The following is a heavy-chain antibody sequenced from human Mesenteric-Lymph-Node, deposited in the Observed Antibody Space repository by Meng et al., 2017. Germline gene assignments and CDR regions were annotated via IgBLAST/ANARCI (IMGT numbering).Heavy chain of an antibody. CDR1: GYSISSGYY. Sequence: SETLSLTCTVSGYSISSGYYWGWIRQPPGKGLEWIGSIYRSGSTYYNPSLKSRVTMSVDTSKNQFSLKLSSVTAADTAVYYCARENSKAAAGTGFDYWGQGTLVTVSS. D-gene: IGHD6-13*01. V-gene: IGHV4-38-2*02. CDR3: ARENSKAAAGTGFDY. J-gene: IGHJ4*02. CDR2: IYRSGST.